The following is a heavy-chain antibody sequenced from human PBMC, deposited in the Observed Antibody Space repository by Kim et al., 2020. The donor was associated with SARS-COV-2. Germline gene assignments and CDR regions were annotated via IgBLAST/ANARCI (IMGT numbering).Heavy chain of an antibody. J-gene: IGHJ4*02. V-gene: IGHV4-39*01. D-gene: IGHD3-10*01. CDR3: ARLGYYYGSGSYYPTYYFDY. CDR1: GGSISSSSYY. CDR2: IYYSGST. Sequence: SETLSLTCTVSGGSISSSSYYWGWIRQPPGKGLEWIGSIYYSGSTYYNPSLKSRVTISVDTSKNQFSLKLSSVTAADTAVYYCARLGYYYGSGSYYPTYYFDYWGQGTLVTVSS.